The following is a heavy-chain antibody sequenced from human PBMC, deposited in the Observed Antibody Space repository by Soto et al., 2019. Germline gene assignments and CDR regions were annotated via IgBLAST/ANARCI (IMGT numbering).Heavy chain of an antibody. V-gene: IGHV3-11*01. D-gene: IGHD6-19*01. CDR1: GFTFSAYY. CDR3: VRGLTRGWYLVRYFDL. Sequence: QVQLVESGGGLVKPGGSLRLSCAASGFTFSAYYMSWIRQAPGKGLEWVSYISRSGSTIYYADSVKGRFTISTDNAKNSLYLQMNSLRAEDTAGYYCVRGLTRGWYLVRYFDLWGRGTLVTVSS. J-gene: IGHJ2*01. CDR2: ISRSGSTI.